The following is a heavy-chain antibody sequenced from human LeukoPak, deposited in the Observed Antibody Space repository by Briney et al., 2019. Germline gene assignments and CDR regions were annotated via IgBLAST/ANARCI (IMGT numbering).Heavy chain of an antibody. J-gene: IGHJ4*02. Sequence: GASLQISCKGSGYSFTSYWIGWVRQMPGKGLEWMGIIYPGDSDTRYSPSFQGQVTISADKSISTAYLQWSSLKASDTAMYYCARQRGTMVRGVIFRYFDYWGQGTLVTVSS. CDR3: ARQRGTMVRGVIFRYFDY. CDR1: GYSFTSYW. V-gene: IGHV5-51*01. CDR2: IYPGDSDT. D-gene: IGHD3-10*01.